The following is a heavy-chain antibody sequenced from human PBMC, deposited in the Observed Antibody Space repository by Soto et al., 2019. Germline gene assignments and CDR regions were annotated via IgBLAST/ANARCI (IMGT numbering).Heavy chain of an antibody. V-gene: IGHV4-30-4*01. Sequence: SETLSLTCTVSGASISSSYWSWIRQPPGKGLEWIGYIYYSGTTYYNPSLKSRVTISVDTFKKQFYLKLSSVTAADTAVYYCARELSGYRFGPGEVYWGQGTLVTVSS. D-gene: IGHD5-18*01. CDR2: IYYSGTT. J-gene: IGHJ4*02. CDR3: ARELSGYRFGPGEVY. CDR1: GASISSSY.